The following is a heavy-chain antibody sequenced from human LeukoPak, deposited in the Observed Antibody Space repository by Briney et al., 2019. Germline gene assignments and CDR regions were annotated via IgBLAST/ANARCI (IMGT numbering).Heavy chain of an antibody. D-gene: IGHD4-23*01. CDR3: ARDSDDYGGNFSIREGY. Sequence: PGRSLRLSCAASGFTFSSYAMHWVRQAPGKGLEWVAVISYDGSNKYYADSVKGRFTISRDNSKNTLYLQMNSLRAEDTAVYYCARDSDDYGGNFSIREGYWGQGTLVTVSS. CDR2: ISYDGSNK. CDR1: GFTFSSYA. J-gene: IGHJ4*02. V-gene: IGHV3-30-3*01.